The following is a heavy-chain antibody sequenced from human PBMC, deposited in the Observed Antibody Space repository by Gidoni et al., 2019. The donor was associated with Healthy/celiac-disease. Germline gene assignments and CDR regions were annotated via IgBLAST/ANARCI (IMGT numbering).Heavy chain of an antibody. J-gene: IGHJ2*01. V-gene: IGHV3-49*03. CDR1: GFTFGDYA. CDR3: THPANYYDSSGYQTYWYFDL. Sequence: EVQLVVSGGGLVQPGRSLRLSCTASGFTFGDYAMSWFRQAPGKGLEWVGFIRSKAYGGTTEYAASVKGRFTISRDDSKSIAYLQMNSLKTEDTAVYYCTHPANYYDSSGYQTYWYFDLWGRGTLVTVSS. CDR2: IRSKAYGGTT. D-gene: IGHD3-22*01.